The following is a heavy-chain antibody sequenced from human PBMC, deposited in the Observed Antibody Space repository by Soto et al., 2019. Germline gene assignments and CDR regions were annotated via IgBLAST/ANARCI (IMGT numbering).Heavy chain of an antibody. CDR2: ISYDTSNR. V-gene: IGHV3-30*18. Sequence: QVHLVESGGGMVQPGRSLRLSCVVSGFTFSNYGMHWVRQAPGKGLEWVAIISYDTSNRYYADSVKGRFTISRDNSNNTLYLQINSLRAEDTAVYYCAKDQRMITFGDPYFCMAVWGQGTMVIVSS. CDR1: GFTFSNYG. D-gene: IGHD3-16*01. J-gene: IGHJ6*02. CDR3: AKDQRMITFGDPYFCMAV.